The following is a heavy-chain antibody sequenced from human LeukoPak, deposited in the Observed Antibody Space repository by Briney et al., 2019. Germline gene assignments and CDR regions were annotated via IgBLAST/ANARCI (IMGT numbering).Heavy chain of an antibody. CDR3: AGVVATTTSYNWFDH. D-gene: IGHD5-12*01. V-gene: IGHV3-30*02. CDR1: GFTISSYG. Sequence: GGSLRLSCAASGFTISSYGMHWVRQAPGKVLEWVAFIRFDGSTKYYADSVKGRFTISRDNSKNTLYLQMNSPTAEDTAVYYCAGVVATTTSYNWFDHWGQGTLVTVSS. J-gene: IGHJ5*02. CDR2: IRFDGSTK.